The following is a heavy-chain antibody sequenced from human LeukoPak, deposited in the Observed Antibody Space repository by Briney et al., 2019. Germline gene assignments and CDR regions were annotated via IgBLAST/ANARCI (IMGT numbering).Heavy chain of an antibody. CDR2: INHSGST. Sequence: SETLSLTCTVSGGSISSSSYYWSWIRQPPGKGLEWIGEINHSGSTNYNPSLKSRVTISVDTSKNQFSLKLSSVTAADTAVYYCARGRLVYAMRSFDYWGQGTLVTVSS. CDR3: ARGRLVYAMRSFDY. D-gene: IGHD2-8*01. CDR1: GGSISSSSYY. V-gene: IGHV4-39*07. J-gene: IGHJ4*02.